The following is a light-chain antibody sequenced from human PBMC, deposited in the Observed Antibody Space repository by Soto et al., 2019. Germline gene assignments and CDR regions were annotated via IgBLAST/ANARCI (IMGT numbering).Light chain of an antibody. V-gene: IGLV2-14*01. Sequence: QSALTQPASVSGSPGQSVTLSCAGTSDDIGAYDHVSWFQQHPGNGPKILMTEVRNRASGICSRFSGSKSANTASLTISGLQPEEEADYYCQSCYSSLSVSEVFGTGTKVTVL. CDR3: QSCYSSLSVSEV. J-gene: IGLJ1*01. CDR1: SDDIGAYDH. CDR2: EVR.